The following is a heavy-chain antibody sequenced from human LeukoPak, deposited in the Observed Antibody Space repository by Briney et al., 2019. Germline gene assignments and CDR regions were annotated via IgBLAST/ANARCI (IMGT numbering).Heavy chain of an antibody. CDR3: AKDRASDI. V-gene: IGHV3-30*18. CDR2: ISYDGSNK. Sequence: GLEWWSVISYDGSNKYYADSVKGRFTISRDNSKNTLYLQMNSLRGEDTAVYYCAKDRASDIWGQGTMVTVSS. J-gene: IGHJ3*02.